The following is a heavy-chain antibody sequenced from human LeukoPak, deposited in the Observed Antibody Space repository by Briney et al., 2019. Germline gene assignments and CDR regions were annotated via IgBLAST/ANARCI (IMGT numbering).Heavy chain of an antibody. CDR2: INHSGST. CDR3: ARRIALYYGDYGWYFDL. D-gene: IGHD4-17*01. J-gene: IGHJ2*01. V-gene: IGHV4-34*01. CDR1: GGSFSGYC. Sequence: SETLSLTCAVYGGSFSGYCWSWIRQPPGKGLEWIGEINHSGSTNYNPSLKSRVTISVDTSKNQFSLKLSSVTAADTAVYYCARRIALYYGDYGWYFDLWGRGTLVTVSS.